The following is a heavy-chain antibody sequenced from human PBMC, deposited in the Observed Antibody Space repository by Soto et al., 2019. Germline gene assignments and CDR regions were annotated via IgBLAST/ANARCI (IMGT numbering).Heavy chain of an antibody. J-gene: IGHJ4*02. CDR3: ARDRETTVTTLDYFDY. CDR1: GYSISSGYY. CDR2: IYHSGST. V-gene: IGHV4-38-2*02. Sequence: SETLSLTCAVSGYSISSGYYWGWIRQPTGKGLEWIGSIYHSGSTYYNPSLKSRVTISVDRSKNQISRKLSSVTAADTAVYYCARDRETTVTTLDYFDYWRQGSLVTVAS. D-gene: IGHD4-17*01.